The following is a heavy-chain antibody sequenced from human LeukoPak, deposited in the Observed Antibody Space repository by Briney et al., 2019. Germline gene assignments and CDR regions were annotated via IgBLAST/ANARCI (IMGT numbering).Heavy chain of an antibody. CDR2: INHSGST. J-gene: IGHJ5*02. D-gene: IGHD6-13*01. CDR3: ARGSSSWYDLRYNWFDP. CDR1: GGSFSGYY. V-gene: IGHV4-34*01. Sequence: SETLSLICAVYGGSFSGYYWSWIRQPPGKGLEWIGEINHSGSTNHNPSLKSRVTISVDTSKNQFSLKLSSVTAADTAVYYCARGSSSWYDLRYNWFDPWGQGTLVTVSS.